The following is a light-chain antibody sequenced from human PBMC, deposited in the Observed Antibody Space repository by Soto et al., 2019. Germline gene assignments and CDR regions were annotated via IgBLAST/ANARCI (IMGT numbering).Light chain of an antibody. Sequence: QSVLTQPPSVSGAPGRRVTISCTGSSSNIGADYNVHWYQQLPGTAPKLLIYDNSDRPSGVPDRFSGSRSDTSASLAITGLQAEDEADYYCQLCDINVRGWVFGGGTKLTVL. J-gene: IGLJ3*02. CDR2: DNS. CDR1: SSNIGADYN. V-gene: IGLV1-40*01. CDR3: QLCDINVRGWV.